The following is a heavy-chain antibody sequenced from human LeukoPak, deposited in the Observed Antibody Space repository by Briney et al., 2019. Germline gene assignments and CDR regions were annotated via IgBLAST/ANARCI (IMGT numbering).Heavy chain of an antibody. CDR3: ARGGSYHHWNGFDI. CDR1: GYTFTIYA. D-gene: IGHD3-16*02. Sequence: ASVKLSCKASGYTFTIYAMHWVRQAPGQRLEWMGWINAGNGNTKYSKKFQGRVTITRDTSASTAYMELSSLRSEDTAVCYCARGGSYHHWNGFDIWGQGTMVTVSS. J-gene: IGHJ3*02. CDR2: INAGNGNT. V-gene: IGHV1-3*01.